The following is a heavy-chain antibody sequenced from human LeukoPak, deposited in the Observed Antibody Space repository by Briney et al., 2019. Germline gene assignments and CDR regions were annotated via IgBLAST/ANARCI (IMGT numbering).Heavy chain of an antibody. CDR3: ARAPTVTNHYYSWFDP. J-gene: IGHJ5*02. D-gene: IGHD4-17*01. V-gene: IGHV4-59*11. Sequence: ASETLSLTCTVSGGSISSHYWSWIRQPPGKGLEWIGSMLYSGTAYYNPSLKSRVTISVDTSKNQFSLKLRSVPAADTAVYYCARAPTVTNHYYSWFDPWGQGTLVTVSS. CDR2: MLYSGTA. CDR1: GGSISSHY.